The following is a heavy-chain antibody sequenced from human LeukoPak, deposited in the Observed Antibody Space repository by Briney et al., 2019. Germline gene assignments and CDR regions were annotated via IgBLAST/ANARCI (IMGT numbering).Heavy chain of an antibody. CDR1: GFTFSIYW. CDR2: IKEDGSEK. V-gene: IGHV3-7*03. Sequence: GGSLRLSCAASGFTFSIYWMTWVRQAPGKGLEWVANIKEDGSEKYYVGSVKGRFTISRDNAKNSLYLQMNSLRAEDTAVYYCARDKGFLSFDIWGQGTMVTVSS. D-gene: IGHD2-21*01. J-gene: IGHJ3*02. CDR3: ARDKGFLSFDI.